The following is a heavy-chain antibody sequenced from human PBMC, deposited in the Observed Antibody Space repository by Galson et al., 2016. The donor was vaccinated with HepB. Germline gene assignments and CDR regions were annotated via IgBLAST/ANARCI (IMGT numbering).Heavy chain of an antibody. CDR3: ARDIYGPTYFYYYGLDV. CDR2: ISYDGTNK. CDR1: GFTFSSYA. V-gene: IGHV3-30-3*01. J-gene: IGHJ6*04. Sequence: SLRLSCAASGFTFSSYALHWVRQAPGKGLEWMAVISYDGTNKQYADSVKGRFTISRDNSKNSLYLQMNSLRAEDTAVYYCARDIYGPTYFYYYGLDVWGEGTTVTVSA. D-gene: IGHD2/OR15-2a*01.